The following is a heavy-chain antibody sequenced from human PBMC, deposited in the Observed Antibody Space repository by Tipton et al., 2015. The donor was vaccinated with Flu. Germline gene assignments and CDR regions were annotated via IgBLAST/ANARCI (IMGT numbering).Heavy chain of an antibody. CDR3: ARRDYSNYVSEPKNWFDP. CDR1: GDSIRSSNYY. V-gene: IGHV4-39*07. D-gene: IGHD4-11*01. Sequence: GLVKPSETLSLTCGVSGDSIRSSNYYWGWIRQPPGKGLEWIGNTFHSGNTYLNPSLKSRVTISIDTSKNQFSLKLSSVTAADTAVYYCARRDYSNYVSEPKNWFDPWGQGALATVSS. J-gene: IGHJ5*02. CDR2: TFHSGNT.